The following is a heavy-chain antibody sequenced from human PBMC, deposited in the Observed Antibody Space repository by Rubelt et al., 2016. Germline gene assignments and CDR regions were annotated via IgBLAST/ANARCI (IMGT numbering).Heavy chain of an antibody. CDR3: ARDEPYSSSWYDY. CDR1: GYTFTSYG. V-gene: IGHV1-18*01. J-gene: IGHJ4*02. D-gene: IGHD6-13*01. Sequence: QVQLVQSGAEVTKPGASVKVSCKASGYTFTSYGISWVRQAPGQGLEWMGWISDYNGNTNYAQKLQGRVTMTTDTSTSTAYRELRSLGSDDTAVYYCARDEPYSSSWYDYWGQGTLVTVSS. CDR2: ISDYNGNT.